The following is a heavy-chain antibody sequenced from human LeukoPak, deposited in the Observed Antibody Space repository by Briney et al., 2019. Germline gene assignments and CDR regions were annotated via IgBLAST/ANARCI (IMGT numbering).Heavy chain of an antibody. Sequence: GGSLRHSCAASGFSFSSYTMNWLRQAPGKGLEWTSYISSGSSTIYYADSVKGRFTISRDNAKNSLYLQMNSLRAEDTAVYYCARGYCSGGSCYNLDYWGQGTLVTVSS. D-gene: IGHD2-15*01. V-gene: IGHV3-48*01. CDR1: GFSFSSYT. CDR3: ARGYCSGGSCYNLDY. CDR2: ISSGSSTI. J-gene: IGHJ4*02.